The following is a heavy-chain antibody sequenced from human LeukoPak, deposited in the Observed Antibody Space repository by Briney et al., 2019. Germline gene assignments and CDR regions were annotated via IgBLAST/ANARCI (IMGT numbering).Heavy chain of an antibody. Sequence: PSETLSLTCTVPGGSISSSSYYWGWIRQPPGTGLEWIGSIYYSGSTYYNPSLKSRVTISVDTSKNQFSLKLSSVTAADTAVYYCARGIAPIDYWGQGTLVTVSS. J-gene: IGHJ4*02. CDR1: GGSISSSSYY. V-gene: IGHV4-39*07. CDR3: ARGIAPIDY. D-gene: IGHD2-21*01. CDR2: IYYSGST.